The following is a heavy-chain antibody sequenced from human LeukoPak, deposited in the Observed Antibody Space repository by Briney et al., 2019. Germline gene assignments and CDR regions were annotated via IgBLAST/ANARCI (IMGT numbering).Heavy chain of an antibody. D-gene: IGHD1-26*01. J-gene: IGHJ4*02. Sequence: GESLKISSKGSGYSFTSYWIGWVRQMPGKGLEWMGIIYPGDSDTRYSPSFQGQVTISADNSISTAYLQWSSLKASDTAMYYCARGLWELDSIWWYFDYWGQGTLVTVSS. V-gene: IGHV5-51*01. CDR1: GYSFTSYW. CDR3: ARGLWELDSIWWYFDY. CDR2: IYPGDSDT.